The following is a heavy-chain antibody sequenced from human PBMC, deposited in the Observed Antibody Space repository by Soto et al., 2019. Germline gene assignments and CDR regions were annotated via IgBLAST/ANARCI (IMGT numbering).Heavy chain of an antibody. V-gene: IGHV5-51*03. CDR1: GYSFTSYW. D-gene: IGHD3-10*01. CDR2: IYPGDSDT. CDR3: ARLPPATYYYGSGRSSPEFDY. J-gene: IGHJ4*02. Sequence: EVQLVQSGAEVKKPGESLKISCKGSGYSFTSYWIGWVRQMPGKGLEWMGIIYPGDSDTRYSPSFQGQVTISADKSISTAYLQWSSLKASDTAMYYCARLPPATYYYGSGRSSPEFDYWGQGTLVTVSS.